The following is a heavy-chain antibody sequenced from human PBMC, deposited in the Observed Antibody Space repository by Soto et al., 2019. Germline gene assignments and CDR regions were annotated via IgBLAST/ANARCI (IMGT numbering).Heavy chain of an antibody. CDR3: ASPYDILTGYYKGYYFDY. Sequence: GGSLRLSCAASGFTFSSYAMSWVRQAPGKGLEWVSAISGSGGSTYYADSVKGRFTISRDNSKNTLYLQMNSLRVEDTAVYYCASPYDILTGYYKGYYFDYWGQGTLVTVSS. CDR1: GFTFSSYA. CDR2: ISGSGGST. D-gene: IGHD3-9*01. J-gene: IGHJ4*02. V-gene: IGHV3-23*01.